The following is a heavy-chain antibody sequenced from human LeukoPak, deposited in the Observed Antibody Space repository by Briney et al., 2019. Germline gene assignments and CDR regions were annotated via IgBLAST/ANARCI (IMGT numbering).Heavy chain of an antibody. Sequence: PGGSLRLSCAASGFTFSSYSMNWVRQAPGKGLEWVSSISSSSSYIYYADSVKGRFTISRDNAKNSLYLQMNSLSAEDTAVYYCARDKHSSGLIDYWSQGTLVTVSA. CDR3: ARDKHSSGLIDY. CDR1: GFTFSSYS. V-gene: IGHV3-21*01. CDR2: ISSSSSYI. J-gene: IGHJ4*02. D-gene: IGHD6-19*01.